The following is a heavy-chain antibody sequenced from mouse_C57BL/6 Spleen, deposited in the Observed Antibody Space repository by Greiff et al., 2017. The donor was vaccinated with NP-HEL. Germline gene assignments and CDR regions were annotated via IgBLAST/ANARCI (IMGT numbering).Heavy chain of an antibody. V-gene: IGHV7-3*01. Sequence: EVQLVESGGGLVQPGGSLSLSCAASGFTFTDYYMSWVRQPPGKALEWLGFIRNKANGYTTEYSASVKGRFTISRDNSQSILYLQMNALRAEDSATYYCARHDSNYGYFDVWGTGTTVTVSS. J-gene: IGHJ1*03. CDR3: ARHDSNYGYFDV. CDR1: GFTFTDYY. CDR2: IRNKANGYTT. D-gene: IGHD2-5*01.